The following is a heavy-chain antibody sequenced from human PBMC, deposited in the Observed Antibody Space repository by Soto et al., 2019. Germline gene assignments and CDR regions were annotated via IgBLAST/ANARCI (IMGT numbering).Heavy chain of an antibody. CDR1: GDTFTFYS. CDR2: INPILSMS. Sequence: QVQLVXXGAEVKRXXXXVKVSCKASGDTFTFYSINWVRQAPGLGLEWMGRINPILSMSNYAQRFQGRVTMTADKSTSTAYMELSSLRSEDTAIYYCASSYGSGYRAFDYWGQGALVTVSS. D-gene: IGHD3-10*01. J-gene: IGHJ4*02. V-gene: IGHV1-69*02. CDR3: ASSYGSGYRAFDY.